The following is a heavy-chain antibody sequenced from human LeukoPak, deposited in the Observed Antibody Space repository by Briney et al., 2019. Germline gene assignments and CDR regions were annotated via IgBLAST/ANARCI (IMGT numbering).Heavy chain of an antibody. CDR1: GFTVSSNY. CDR2: IYSGGST. D-gene: IGHD6-6*01. Sequence: GGSLRLSCAASGFTVSSNYMSWVRQAPGKGLEWVSVIYSGGSTYYADSVKGRYTISRDNSKNTLYLQMNSLRAEDTAVYNCARDNPWGSKPGIAARDHYFDYWGQGTLVTVSS. CDR3: ARDNPWGSKPGIAARDHYFDY. V-gene: IGHV3-53*01. J-gene: IGHJ4*02.